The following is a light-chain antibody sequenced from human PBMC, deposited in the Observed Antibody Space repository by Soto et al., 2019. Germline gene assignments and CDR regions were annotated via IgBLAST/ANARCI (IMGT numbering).Light chain of an antibody. Sequence: QSVLTQPAYVSGSPGQSITVSCTGTNIDVGSYNLISWYQQHPGKAPKLMIYEANKRPSGVSNRFSGSKSGNTASLTISGLQAEDEAEYFCCTYASTSTSLVFGTGTKLTVL. CDR3: CTYASTSTSLV. V-gene: IGLV2-23*01. CDR2: EAN. CDR1: NIDVGSYNL. J-gene: IGLJ1*01.